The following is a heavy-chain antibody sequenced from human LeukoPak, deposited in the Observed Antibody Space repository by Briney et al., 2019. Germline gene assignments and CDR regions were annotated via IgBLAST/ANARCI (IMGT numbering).Heavy chain of an antibody. CDR2: IWYGGSNK. CDR1: GFTFSSYG. Sequence: GRSLRLSCAASGFTFSSYGMHWVRQAPGKGLEWVAVIWYGGSNKYYADSVKGRFTISRDNSKNTLYLQMNSLRAEDTAVYYCARDRPGGVIFGVVNPLWFDPWGQGTLVTVSS. D-gene: IGHD3-3*01. CDR3: ARDRPGGVIFGVVNPLWFDP. J-gene: IGHJ5*02. V-gene: IGHV3-33*01.